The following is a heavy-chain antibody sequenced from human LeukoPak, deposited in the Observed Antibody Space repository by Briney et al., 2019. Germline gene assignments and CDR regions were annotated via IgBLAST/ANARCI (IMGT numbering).Heavy chain of an antibody. CDR3: ARDSGRS. CDR1: GFTVSSNY. Sequence: GGSLRLSCAASGFTVSSNYMSWVRQAQGKGLEWVLVIYSGGSTYYADSVKGRFTISRHNSKNTLYLQMNSLRAEDTAVYYCARDSGRSWGQGTLVTVSS. V-gene: IGHV3-53*04. CDR2: IYSGGST. D-gene: IGHD1-26*01. J-gene: IGHJ5*02.